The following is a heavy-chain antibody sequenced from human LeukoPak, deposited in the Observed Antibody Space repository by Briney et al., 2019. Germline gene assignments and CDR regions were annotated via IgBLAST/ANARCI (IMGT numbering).Heavy chain of an antibody. J-gene: IGHJ4*02. CDR3: ATASYYYDSSGYFDY. CDR2: INPSGGST. D-gene: IGHD3-22*01. Sequence: ASVKVSCKASGYTFTSYYMHWVRQAPGQGLEWMGIINPSGGSTSYAQKFQGRVTMTRDTSTSTVYMELGSLRSEDTAVYYCATASYYYDSSGYFDYRGQGTLVTVSS. V-gene: IGHV1-46*01. CDR1: GYTFTSYY.